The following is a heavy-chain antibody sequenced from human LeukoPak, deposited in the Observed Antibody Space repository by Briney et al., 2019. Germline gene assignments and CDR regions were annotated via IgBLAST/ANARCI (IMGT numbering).Heavy chain of an antibody. CDR2: INPNSGGT. Sequence: ASVKVSCKASGYTLTAYYIYWVRQAPGQGLEWMGRINPNSGGTDYAQNFQGRVTMTRDTSISTAYMELSRLRSDDTAVYYCARGDFWSGYNDAFDIWGQGTMVTVSS. CDR1: GYTLTAYY. D-gene: IGHD3-3*01. J-gene: IGHJ3*02. V-gene: IGHV1-2*06. CDR3: ARGDFWSGYNDAFDI.